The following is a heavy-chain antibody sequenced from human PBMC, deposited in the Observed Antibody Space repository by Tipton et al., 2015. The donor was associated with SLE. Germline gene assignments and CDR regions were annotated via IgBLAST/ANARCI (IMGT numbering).Heavy chain of an antibody. V-gene: IGHV4-34*01. D-gene: IGHD4-23*01. CDR1: GGSVSGHY. CDR2: INHSGST. J-gene: IGHJ3*02. CDR3: ARERGGGNSDAYDI. Sequence: GLVKPSETLSLTCAVYGGSVSGHYWSWIRQPPGKGLEWIGEINHSGSTNYNPSLKSRVTISVDTSKNQFSLKLNSVTAADTAVYYCARERGGGNSDAYDIWGQGTMVTVSS.